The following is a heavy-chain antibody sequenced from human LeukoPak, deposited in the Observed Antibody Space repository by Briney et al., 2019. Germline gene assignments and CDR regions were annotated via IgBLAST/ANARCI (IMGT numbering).Heavy chain of an antibody. Sequence: GGSLRLTCAASELHAMTWVRQGPGKGLEWVSAISRSGGSTYYADSVKGRFTISRDKSNNTLFLQMNSLRAEDTAVYYCAKLGGKTANRDEYYGMDVWGQGTTVTVSS. CDR2: ISRSGGST. CDR3: AKLGGKTANRDEYYGMDV. D-gene: IGHD6-6*01. J-gene: IGHJ6*02. CDR1: ELHA. V-gene: IGHV3-23*01.